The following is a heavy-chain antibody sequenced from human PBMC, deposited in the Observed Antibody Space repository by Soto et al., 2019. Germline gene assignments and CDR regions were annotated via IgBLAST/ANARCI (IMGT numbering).Heavy chain of an antibody. CDR1: GGSISSSSYY. CDR2: IYYSGST. V-gene: IGHV4-39*01. J-gene: IGHJ3*02. CDR3: ARRVVVAATPATFDI. Sequence: PSETLSLTCTVSGGSISSSSYYWGWIRQPPGKGLEWIGSIYYSGSTYYNPSLKSRVTISVDTSKNQFSLKLSSVTAADTAVYYCARRVVVAATPATFDIWGQGTMVTVSS. D-gene: IGHD2-15*01.